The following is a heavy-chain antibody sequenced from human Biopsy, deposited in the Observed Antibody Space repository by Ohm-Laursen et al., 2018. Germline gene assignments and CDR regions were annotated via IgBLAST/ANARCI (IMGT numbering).Heavy chain of an antibody. J-gene: IGHJ4*02. CDR2: MNQDGSEE. CDR1: GFIFSRYW. V-gene: IGHV3-7*04. CDR3: ARGPSGVATIG. D-gene: IGHD5-24*01. Sequence: SLRLSCAASGFIFSRYWMNWVRQTPEKGLEWVANMNQDGSEEHYVDSVKGRFTISRDNSKSLLYLQMNSLRDEDTAVYYCARGPSGVATIGRGQGTLVTVSS.